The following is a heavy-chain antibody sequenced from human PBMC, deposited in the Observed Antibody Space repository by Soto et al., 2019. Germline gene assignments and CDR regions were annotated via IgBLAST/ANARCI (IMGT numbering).Heavy chain of an antibody. V-gene: IGHV3-23*01. Sequence: GGSLRLSCAASGFTFSSYAMSWVRQAPGKGLEWVSAISGSGGSTYYAGSVKGRFTISRDNSKNTLYLQMNSLRAEDTAVYYCAKEPVRNIVVVPFPYGGAFEWGQGTMVTVS. CDR1: GFTFSSYA. CDR2: ISGSGGST. CDR3: AKEPVRNIVVVPFPYGGAFE. J-gene: IGHJ3*01. D-gene: IGHD2-21*01.